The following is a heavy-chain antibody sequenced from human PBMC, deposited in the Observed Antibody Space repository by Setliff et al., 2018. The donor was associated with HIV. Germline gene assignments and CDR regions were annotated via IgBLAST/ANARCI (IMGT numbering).Heavy chain of an antibody. CDR2: IYSNGGT. Sequence: KPSETLSLTCTVSGGSISSYYWSWIRQSPGKGLEYIGYIYSNGGTNYNPSLKSRVRISVDTSKNQFSLKLSSVTAADTAVYYCARDTGEYRFDYWGQGTLVTVSS. CDR1: GGSISSYY. D-gene: IGHD3-16*01. V-gene: IGHV4-59*12. J-gene: IGHJ4*02. CDR3: ARDTGEYRFDY.